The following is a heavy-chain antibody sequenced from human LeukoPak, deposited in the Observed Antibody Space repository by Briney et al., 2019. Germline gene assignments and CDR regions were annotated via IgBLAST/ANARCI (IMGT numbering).Heavy chain of an antibody. CDR1: RFTFSSYA. CDR2: ISYDGSNK. CDR3: ARSITIEYYYYGMDV. D-gene: IGHD3-10*01. J-gene: IGHJ6*02. Sequence: GGSLRLSCAASRFTFSSYAMHWVRQAPGKGLEWVAVISYDGSNKYYADSVKGRFTISRDNSKNTLYLQMNSLRAEDTAVYYCARSITIEYYYYGMDVWGPGTTVTVSS. V-gene: IGHV3-30-3*01.